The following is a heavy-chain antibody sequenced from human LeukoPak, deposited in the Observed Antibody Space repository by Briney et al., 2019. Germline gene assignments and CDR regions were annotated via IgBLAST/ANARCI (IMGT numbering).Heavy chain of an antibody. CDR2: IKQDGSEK. J-gene: IGHJ4*02. D-gene: IGHD1-7*01. CDR1: GFTFSTNA. CDR3: ARPQGNWNYVLPFDY. V-gene: IGHV3-7*01. Sequence: QSGGSLRLSCAASGFTFSTNAMSWVRQAPGKGLEWVANIKQDGSEKYYVDSVKGRFTISRDNAKNSLYLQMNSLRAEDTAVYYCARPQGNWNYVLPFDYWGQGTLVTVSS.